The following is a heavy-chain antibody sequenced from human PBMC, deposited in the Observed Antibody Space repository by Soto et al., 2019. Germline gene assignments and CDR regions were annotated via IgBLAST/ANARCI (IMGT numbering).Heavy chain of an antibody. CDR3: AKDVKDYNNYGSSYDY. CDR1: GFTFSTCG. CDR2: ISNDGSHK. D-gene: IGHD4-4*01. J-gene: IGHJ4*02. Sequence: QVQLVESGGGVVQPGMSLRLSCAASGFTFSTCGIHWVRQAPGKGLEWVAVISNDGSHKYYGDSVKGRFTISRDNSKNTVYLQMNSLRPEDAAVYYCAKDVKDYNNYGSSYDYWGRGTLVTVSS. V-gene: IGHV3-30*18.